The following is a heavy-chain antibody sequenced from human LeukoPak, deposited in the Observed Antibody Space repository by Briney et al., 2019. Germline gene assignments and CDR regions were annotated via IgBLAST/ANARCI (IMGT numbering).Heavy chain of an antibody. CDR1: GFTFSSYG. CDR3: AKVRGNDFWSGYWDY. V-gene: IGHV3-33*06. D-gene: IGHD3-3*01. Sequence: PGRSLRLSCAASGFTFSSYGMHWVRQAPGKGLEWVAVIWYDGSNKYYADSMKGRFTISRDNSKNTLYLQMNSLRAEDTAVYYCAKVRGNDFWSGYWDYWGQGTLVTVSS. CDR2: IWYDGSNK. J-gene: IGHJ4*02.